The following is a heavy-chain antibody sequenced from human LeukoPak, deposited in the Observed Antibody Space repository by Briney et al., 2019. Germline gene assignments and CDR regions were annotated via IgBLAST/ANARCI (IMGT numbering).Heavy chain of an antibody. CDR1: GFTFSSYA. CDR2: ISISDGST. J-gene: IGHJ3*02. CDR3: AKDTENNSDWYFAFDI. D-gene: IGHD6-19*01. Sequence: GGSLRLSCAASGFTFSSYAVSWVRQAPGKGLEWVSAISISDGSTYYADSVKGRFTISRDNSKNTLYLQMNSLRADDTAVYYCAKDTENNSDWYFAFDIWGQGTMVTVSS. V-gene: IGHV3-23*01.